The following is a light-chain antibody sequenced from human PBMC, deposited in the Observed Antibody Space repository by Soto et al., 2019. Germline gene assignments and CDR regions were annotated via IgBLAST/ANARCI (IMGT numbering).Light chain of an antibody. J-gene: IGLJ2*01. Sequence: QSVLTQPPSVPAAPGQKVTISCSGSSSNIGNNYVSWYQQLPGTAPKLLIYENNIRPSGIPDRFSGSKSGTSATLGITGLQTGDEADYYCGTWDSSLSGGVFGGGTKLTVL. V-gene: IGLV1-51*02. CDR3: GTWDSSLSGGV. CDR2: ENN. CDR1: SSNIGNNY.